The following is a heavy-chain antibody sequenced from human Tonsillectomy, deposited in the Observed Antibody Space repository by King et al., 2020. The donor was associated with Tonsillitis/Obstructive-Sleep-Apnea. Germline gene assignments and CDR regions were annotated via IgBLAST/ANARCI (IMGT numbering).Heavy chain of an antibody. D-gene: IGHD2-2*01. V-gene: IGHV3-11*01. J-gene: IGHJ5*02. CDR2: ITSSGSTR. CDR1: GFTFSDYY. Sequence: VRLVESGGGLVKPGGSLRLSCAASGFTFSDYYMSWIRQAPGKGLEWVSYITSSGSTRYYADFVKGRFTMSRDNAKNSLYLQMHSLRAEDTAVYYCARVGDIVVVPAAIWFDPWGQGTLVTVSS. CDR3: ARVGDIVVVPAAIWFDP.